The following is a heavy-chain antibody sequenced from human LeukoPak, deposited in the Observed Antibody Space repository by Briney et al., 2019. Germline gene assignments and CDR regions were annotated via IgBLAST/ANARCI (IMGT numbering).Heavy chain of an antibody. V-gene: IGHV3-66*02. J-gene: IGHJ3*02. CDR1: RFTVSSNY. D-gene: IGHD3-22*01. CDR2: LYSVGTT. Sequence: GGSLRLSCAASRFTVSSNYMGWVRQAPGKGLEWVSVLYSVGTTYYPDSVKGRFTISRDNSQNTLYLQLDSLRAEDTAVYYCARLYDRSAYGAFDIWGQGTMVTVSS. CDR3: ARLYDRSAYGAFDI.